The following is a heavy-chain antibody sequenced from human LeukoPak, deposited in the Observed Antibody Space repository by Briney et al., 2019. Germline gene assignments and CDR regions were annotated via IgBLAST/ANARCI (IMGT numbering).Heavy chain of an antibody. CDR3: ARIVVVPAAMPRGATTYYYYGMDV. J-gene: IGHJ6*02. V-gene: IGHV4-39*01. CDR1: GGSISSSSYY. D-gene: IGHD2-2*01. Sequence: SETLSLTCAVSGGSISSSSYYRGWIRQPPGKGLEWIGSIYYSGSTYYNPSLKSRVTISVDTSKNQFSLKLSSVTAADTAVYYCARIVVVPAAMPRGATTYYYYGMDVWGQGTTVTVSS. CDR2: IYYSGST.